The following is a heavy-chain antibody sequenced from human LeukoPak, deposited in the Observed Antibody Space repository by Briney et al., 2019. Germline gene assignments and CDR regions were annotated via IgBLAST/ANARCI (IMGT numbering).Heavy chain of an antibody. CDR2: IIPISGTA. CDR1: GGTFSSHA. J-gene: IGHJ6*03. V-gene: IGHV1-69*05. CDR3: ARGLQYQLLKALGYYYMDV. Sequence: SVKVSCKASGGTFSSHAIAWMRQAPGQGPEWMGGIIPISGTANYAQKFQGRVTITTDESTSTAYMELSSLTSDDTAVYYCARGLQYQLLKALGYYYMDVWGEGTTVTVSS. D-gene: IGHD2-2*01.